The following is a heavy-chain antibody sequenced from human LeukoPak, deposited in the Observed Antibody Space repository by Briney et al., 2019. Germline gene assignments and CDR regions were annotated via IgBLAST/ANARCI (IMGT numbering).Heavy chain of an antibody. Sequence: PGGSLRLSCGASGFSFSKYPIHWVRQAPGKGLEWVSALSANGGKTYYADSVKGRFTISRDNSKNTLYLQMNSLRAEDTAIYFCAKDRAYSFDYWGQGSLVTVSS. J-gene: IGHJ4*02. CDR3: AKDRAYSFDY. D-gene: IGHD3-16*01. CDR2: LSANGGKT. CDR1: GFSFSKYP. V-gene: IGHV3-23*01.